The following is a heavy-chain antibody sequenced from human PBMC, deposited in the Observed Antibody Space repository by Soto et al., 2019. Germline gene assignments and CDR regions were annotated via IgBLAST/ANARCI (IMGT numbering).Heavy chain of an antibody. D-gene: IGHD5-18*01. V-gene: IGHV4-59*01. Sequence: SETLSLTCTVPGGSISSYYWSWIRQPPGKGLEWIGYIYYSGSTNYNPSLKSRVTISVDTSKNQFSLKLSSVTAADTAVYYCARTGDTAMVTGDYYYYGMDVWGQGTTVTVSS. J-gene: IGHJ6*02. CDR1: GGSISSYY. CDR2: IYYSGST. CDR3: ARTGDTAMVTGDYYYYGMDV.